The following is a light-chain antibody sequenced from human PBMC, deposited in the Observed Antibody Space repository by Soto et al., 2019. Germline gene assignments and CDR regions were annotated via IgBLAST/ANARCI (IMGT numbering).Light chain of an antibody. J-gene: IGKJ5*01. Sequence: EIVLTQSPGTLSLSPGERATLSCRASQSLSSNLAWHQQKPGQAPRILMYDASTRATGISARFSGSGSGTEFTLTISSLQSEDFAVYYCQQYHNWPITFGQGTRLEIK. CDR1: QSLSSN. CDR2: DAS. CDR3: QQYHNWPIT. V-gene: IGKV3-15*01.